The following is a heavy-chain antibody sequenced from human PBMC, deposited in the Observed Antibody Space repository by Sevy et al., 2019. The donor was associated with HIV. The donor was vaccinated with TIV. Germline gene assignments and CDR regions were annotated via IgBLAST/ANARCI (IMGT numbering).Heavy chain of an antibody. Sequence: GGSLRLSCVAAGFTFSSYDMHWVRQVTGKGLEWMSGVGPAGDQFYPGSVKGRFTISRENAKNSFYLQMNNLRAGDTAVYYCARSGGYSDYGMDVWGQGTTVTVSS. V-gene: IGHV3-13*05. D-gene: IGHD5-12*01. CDR3: ARSGGYSDYGMDV. CDR2: VGPAGDQ. CDR1: GFTFSSYD. J-gene: IGHJ6*02.